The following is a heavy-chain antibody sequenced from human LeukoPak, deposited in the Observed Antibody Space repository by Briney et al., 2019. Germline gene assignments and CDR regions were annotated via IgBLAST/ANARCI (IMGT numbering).Heavy chain of an antibody. D-gene: IGHD3-22*01. CDR3: ARDGEYYYDSSAPDY. Sequence: GGSLRLSCAASGFTFSSYWMSWVRQAPGKGLEWVANIKQDGSEKYYVDSVKGRFTISRDNAKNSLYLQMNSLRAEDTAVYYCARDGEYYYDSSAPDYWGQGTLVTVSS. CDR2: IKQDGSEK. J-gene: IGHJ4*02. CDR1: GFTFSSYW. V-gene: IGHV3-7*01.